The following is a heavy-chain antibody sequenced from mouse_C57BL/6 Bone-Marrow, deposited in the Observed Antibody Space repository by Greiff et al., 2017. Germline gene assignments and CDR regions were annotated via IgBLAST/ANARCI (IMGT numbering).Heavy chain of an antibody. J-gene: IGHJ2*01. CDR1: GYYITSGYY. CDR2: ISYDGSN. V-gene: IGHV3-6*01. Sequence: EVKLMESGPGLVKPSQSLSLTCSVTGYYITSGYYWNWIRQFPGNQLEWMGYISYDGSNNYTPSLQNRISITRDTSKNPFFLKLNSVTTEDTATXYGASGYYVLPFDYWGQGTTLTVSS. D-gene: IGHD2-3*01. CDR3: ASGYYVLPFDY.